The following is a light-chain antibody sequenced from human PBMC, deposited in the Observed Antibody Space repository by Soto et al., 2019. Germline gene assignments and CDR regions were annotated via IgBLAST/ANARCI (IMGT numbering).Light chain of an antibody. V-gene: IGKV3-15*01. CDR1: QTVSRN. J-gene: IGKJ5*01. CDR3: QQYNNWPPIT. CDR2: DIS. Sequence: EIVLTQSPATLSLSPGERATLSCRASQTVSRNLAWYQQRPGQAPRLLIYDISNRAAGVPARFSGSGSETEFTLTISSLQSEDFAVYYCQQYNNWPPITFGQGTRLEIK.